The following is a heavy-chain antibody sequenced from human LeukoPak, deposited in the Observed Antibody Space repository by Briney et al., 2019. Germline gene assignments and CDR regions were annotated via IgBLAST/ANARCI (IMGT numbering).Heavy chain of an antibody. V-gene: IGHV3-30*04. J-gene: IGHJ4*02. CDR3: ARSPYGDGYFDY. CDR1: GFTFSSYA. D-gene: IGHD4-17*01. CDR2: ISYDGSNK. Sequence: GGSLRLSCAASGFTFSSYAMHWVRQAPGKGLEWVAVISYDGSNKYYADSVKGRFTISRDNSKNTLYLQMNSLRAEDTAVYYCARSPYGDGYFDYWGQGTLVTVSS.